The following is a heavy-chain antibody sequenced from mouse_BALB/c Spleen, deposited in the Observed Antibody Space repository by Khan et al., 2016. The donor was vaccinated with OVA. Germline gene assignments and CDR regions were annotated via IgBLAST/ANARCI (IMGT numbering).Heavy chain of an antibody. V-gene: IGHV3-2*02. CDR2: LSYSGSN. D-gene: IGHD1-1*01. CDR1: GYSITSNYA. Sequence: EVQLQESGPGLVKPSQSLSLTCTVTGYSITSNYAWNWIRQFPGNKLEWMGYLSYSGSNNYNPSLKSRISITRDTSKNQFFLQLNSVTTKDTATKYCARGNYYRYAMDYWGQGTSSTGSS. CDR3: ARGNYYRYAMDY. J-gene: IGHJ4*01.